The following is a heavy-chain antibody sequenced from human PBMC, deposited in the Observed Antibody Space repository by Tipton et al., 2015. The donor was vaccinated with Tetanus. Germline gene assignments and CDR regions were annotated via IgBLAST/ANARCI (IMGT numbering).Heavy chain of an antibody. V-gene: IGHV4-31*03. Sequence: TLSLTCTVSGGSISSGGYYWSWIRQHPGKGLEWIGYIYYSGSTYYNPSLKSRVTISVDTAKNLFSLKLSSVTAADTAVYYCVRASNGGQIDYRGQGTLVPVSS. D-gene: IGHD4-23*01. CDR3: VRASNGGQIDY. CDR2: IYYSGST. J-gene: IGHJ4*02. CDR1: GGSISSGGYY.